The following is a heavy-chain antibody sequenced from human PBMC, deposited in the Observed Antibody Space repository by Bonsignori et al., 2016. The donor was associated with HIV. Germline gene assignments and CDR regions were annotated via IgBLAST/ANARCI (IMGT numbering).Heavy chain of an antibody. CDR3: ARGPRYDDSFGYQSLPDDY. CDR2: LNPNSGTT. Sequence: ASVKVSCKASGYTFTNYHINWVRQATGQGPEWMGWLNPNSGTTGYAEKFRGRVTMTRSTSSTTAYLELSSLRSDDTAVYYCARGPRYDDSFGYQSLPDDYWGQGTLVTVSS. V-gene: IGHV1-8*01. J-gene: IGHJ4*02. CDR1: GYTFTNYH. D-gene: IGHD3-16*01.